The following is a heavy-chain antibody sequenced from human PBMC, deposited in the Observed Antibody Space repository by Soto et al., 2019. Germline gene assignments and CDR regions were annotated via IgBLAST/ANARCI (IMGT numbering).Heavy chain of an antibody. CDR2: ISGSGGST. J-gene: IGHJ4*02. V-gene: IGHV3-23*01. D-gene: IGHD4-4*01. Sequence: PGGSLRLSCAASGFTFSSYAMSWVRQAPGKGLEWVSAISGSGGSTYYADSVKGRFTISRDNSKNTLYLQMNSLRAEDTAVYYCAKDPLYSNYLSGFDYWGQGPLVTVSS. CDR3: AKDPLYSNYLSGFDY. CDR1: GFTFSSYA.